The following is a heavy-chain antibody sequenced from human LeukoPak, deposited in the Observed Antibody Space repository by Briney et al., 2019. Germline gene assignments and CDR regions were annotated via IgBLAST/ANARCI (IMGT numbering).Heavy chain of an antibody. CDR1: GGSISSGGYS. V-gene: IGHV4-30-2*01. CDR2: IYHSGST. CDR3: ARCMTTAGWFDP. Sequence: SQTLSLTCAVSGGSISSGGYSWSWIRQPPGKGLEWIGCIYHSGSTYYNPSLKSRVTISVDRSKNQFSLKLSSVTAADTAVYYCARCMTTAGWFDPWGQGTLVTVSS. J-gene: IGHJ5*02. D-gene: IGHD4-17*01.